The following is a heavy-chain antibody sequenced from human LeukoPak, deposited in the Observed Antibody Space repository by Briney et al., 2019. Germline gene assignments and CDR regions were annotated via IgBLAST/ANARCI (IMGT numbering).Heavy chain of an antibody. D-gene: IGHD6-19*01. CDR1: GFTFSSYS. V-gene: IGHV3-48*01. CDR3: ARDHSSGRPAFDY. J-gene: IGHJ4*02. Sequence: PGGSLRLSCAASGFTFSSYSMNWVRQAPGRGLEWVSYISSSSTIYFADSVKGRFTISRDSAKNSLYLQMNSLRAEDTAVYYCARDHSSGRPAFDYWGQGTLVTVSS. CDR2: ISSSSTI.